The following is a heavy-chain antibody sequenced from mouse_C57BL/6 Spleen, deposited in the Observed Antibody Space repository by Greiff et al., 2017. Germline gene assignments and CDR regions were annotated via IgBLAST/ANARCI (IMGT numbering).Heavy chain of an antibody. D-gene: IGHD1-1*01. CDR2: IYPGNSDT. CDR1: GYTFTSYW. CDR3: TRDNTTVVGARFAY. Sequence: EVQLQQSGTVLARPGASVKMSCKTSGYTFTSYWMHWVKQRPGQGLEWIGAIYPGNSDTSYNQKFKGKAKLTAVTSASTAYMGLSSLTNEDSAVYYCTRDNTTVVGARFAYWGQGTLVTVSA. V-gene: IGHV1-5*01. J-gene: IGHJ3*01.